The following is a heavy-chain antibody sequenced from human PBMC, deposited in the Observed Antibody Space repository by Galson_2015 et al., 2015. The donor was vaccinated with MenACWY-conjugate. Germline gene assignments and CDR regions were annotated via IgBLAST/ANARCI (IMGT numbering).Heavy chain of an antibody. CDR2: INAGNGNT. V-gene: IGHV1-3*01. Sequence: SVQVSCKASGYTFTSYAMHWVRQAPGQRLEWKGWINAGNGNTKYSQKFQGRVTITRDTSASTAYMELSSLRSEDTAVYYCAWLSVGVTFYTGALDIWGQGTMVTVSS. J-gene: IGHJ3*02. D-gene: IGHD2-21*02. CDR3: AWLSVGVTFYTGALDI. CDR1: GYTFTSYA.